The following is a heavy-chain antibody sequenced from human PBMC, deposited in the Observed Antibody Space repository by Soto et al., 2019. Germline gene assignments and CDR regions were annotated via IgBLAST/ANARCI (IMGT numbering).Heavy chain of an antibody. CDR1: GFTFSTYC. J-gene: IGHJ4*02. CDR2: IKEDGSER. Sequence: PGGSLRLSCEASGFTFSTYCMTWVRQAPGKGLEWVTNIKEDGSERYYVDSVEGRFTVSRDNAKNSLYLQMKSLRAEDTAVYYCARGRGGAGDYWGQGTLVTVSS. CDR3: ARGRGGAGDY. D-gene: IGHD2-21*01. V-gene: IGHV3-7*03.